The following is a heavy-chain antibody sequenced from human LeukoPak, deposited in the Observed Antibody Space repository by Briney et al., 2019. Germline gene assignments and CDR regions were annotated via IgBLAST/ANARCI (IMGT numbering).Heavy chain of an antibody. CDR1: GFTFSSYW. D-gene: IGHD5-24*01. CDR3: ARARLDGRKKPYYFDY. V-gene: IGHV3-7*01. Sequence: PGGSLRLSCAASGFTFSSYWMSWVRQAPGKGLEWVANIKQDGSEKYYVDSVKGRFTISRDNAKNSLYLQMNSLRAEDTAVYYCARARLDGRKKPYYFDYWGQGTLVTVSS. CDR2: IKQDGSEK. J-gene: IGHJ4*02.